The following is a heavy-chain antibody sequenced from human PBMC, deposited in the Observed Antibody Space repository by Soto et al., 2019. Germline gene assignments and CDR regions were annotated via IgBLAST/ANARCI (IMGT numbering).Heavy chain of an antibody. V-gene: IGHV1-8*01. CDR2: MNPNSGNT. Sequence: QVQLVQSGAEVKKPGAAVKVSCKASGYTFTSYDINWVRQAAGQGLEWMGWMNPNSGNTGYAQKFQGRVTMTRDTSINTAYMELTGLRSEDTAVDYCARRNTYYYFGMDVWGQGTKITVSS. CDR3: ARRNTYYYFGMDV. CDR1: GYTFTSYD. J-gene: IGHJ6*02.